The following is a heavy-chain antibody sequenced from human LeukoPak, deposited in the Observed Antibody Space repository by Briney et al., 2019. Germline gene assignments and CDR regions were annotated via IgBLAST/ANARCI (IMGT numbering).Heavy chain of an antibody. D-gene: IGHD6-13*01. Sequence: ASVKVSCKASGYTFTGYYMHWVRQAPGQGLEWMGRINPNSGGTNYVQKFQGRVTMTRDTSISTAYMELSRLRSDDTAVYYCARSGYSSSWPFDYWGQGTLVTVSS. CDR2: INPNSGGT. V-gene: IGHV1-2*06. CDR1: GYTFTGYY. J-gene: IGHJ4*02. CDR3: ARSGYSSSWPFDY.